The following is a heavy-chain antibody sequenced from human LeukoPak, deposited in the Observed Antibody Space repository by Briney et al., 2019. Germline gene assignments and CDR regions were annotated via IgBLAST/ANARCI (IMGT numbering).Heavy chain of an antibody. CDR1: GFTFSNAW. Sequence: PGGSLRLSCAASGFTFSNAWMNWVRQAPGKGLEWVSSISSSSSYIYYADSVKGRFTISRDNAKNSLYLQMNSLRAEDTAVYYCARDYWFGEFSLNWFDPWGQGTLVTVSS. D-gene: IGHD3-10*01. CDR2: ISSSSSYI. V-gene: IGHV3-21*01. J-gene: IGHJ5*02. CDR3: ARDYWFGEFSLNWFDP.